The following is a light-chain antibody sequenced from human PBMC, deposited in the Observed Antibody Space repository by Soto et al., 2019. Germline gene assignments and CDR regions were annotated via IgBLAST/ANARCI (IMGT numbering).Light chain of an antibody. CDR3: QQYHTWPPQYT. V-gene: IGKV3-15*01. CDR2: GAS. J-gene: IGKJ2*01. Sequence: EIVMTQSPATLSVSPGERATLSCRASQTISSNLAWYQQKPGQAPRLLIHGASTRATGVPARFSGSGSGTEFTLTITSLQSEDFAVYYCQQYHTWPPQYTFGQGTKLQIK. CDR1: QTISSN.